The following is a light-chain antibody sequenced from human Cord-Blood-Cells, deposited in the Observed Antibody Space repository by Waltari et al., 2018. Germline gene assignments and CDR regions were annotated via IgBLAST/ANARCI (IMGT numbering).Light chain of an antibody. CDR1: QSISSY. Sequence: DIKMTQSPSSLSASVGDRVTITCRASQSISSYLNWYQQKQGKAPKLLIYAASSLQSGVPSRFSGNGSGTDFTLTISSLQPEDFATYYCQQSYSTPITFGQGTRLEIK. V-gene: IGKV1-39*01. CDR3: QQSYSTPIT. CDR2: AAS. J-gene: IGKJ5*01.